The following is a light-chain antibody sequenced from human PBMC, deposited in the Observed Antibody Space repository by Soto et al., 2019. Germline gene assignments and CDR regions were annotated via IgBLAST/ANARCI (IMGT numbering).Light chain of an antibody. J-gene: IGKJ4*01. Sequence: DIQMTQSPSSLSASVGDRVTITCRASQSISTYLNWYQQKPGKAPKLLIYAASSLQSGVPSRFSASGSGTDFTLTISSRQPEDFATYYCQHSYVTPPLTFGGGTKVDI. V-gene: IGKV1-39*01. CDR2: AAS. CDR3: QHSYVTPPLT. CDR1: QSISTY.